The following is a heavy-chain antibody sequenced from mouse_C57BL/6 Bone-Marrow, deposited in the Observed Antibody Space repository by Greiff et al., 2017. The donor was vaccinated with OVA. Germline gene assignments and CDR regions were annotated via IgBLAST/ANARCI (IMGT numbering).Heavy chain of an antibody. CDR2: IDPSDSYT. CDR3: ARGIYPGYFDV. CDR1: GYTFTSYW. Sequence: QVQLQQPGAELVRPGTSVKLSCKASGYTFTSYWMHWVKQRPGQGLEWIGVIDPSDSYTNYNQKFKGKATLTVDTSSSTAYMQLSSLTSEDSAGYYCARGIYPGYFDVWGTGTTVTVSS. V-gene: IGHV1-59*01. J-gene: IGHJ1*03.